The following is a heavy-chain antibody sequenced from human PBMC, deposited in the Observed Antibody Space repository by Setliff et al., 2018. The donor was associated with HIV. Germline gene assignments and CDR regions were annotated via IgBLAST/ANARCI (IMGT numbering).Heavy chain of an antibody. CDR3: ARDAPTVYANGWFDP. J-gene: IGHJ5*02. CDR2: IHDSGRT. D-gene: IGHD2-8*01. V-gene: IGHV4-39*07. Sequence: TSETLSLTCTVSGGSIISGDHYWSWIRQPPGKGLEWIGSIHDSGRTYYNPSLKSRVTISVDTSKNQFSLKLSSVTAADTAVYYCARDAPTVYANGWFDPWGQGTLVTVSS. CDR1: GGSIISGDHY.